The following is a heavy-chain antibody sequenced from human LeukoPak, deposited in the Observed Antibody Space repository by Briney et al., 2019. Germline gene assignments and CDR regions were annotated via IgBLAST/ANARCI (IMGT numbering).Heavy chain of an antibody. D-gene: IGHD6-13*01. V-gene: IGHV4-39*07. Sequence: SETLSLTCTVSGGSISSSSYYWGWIRQPPGTGLEWIGSIYYSGSTYYNPSLKSRVTISVDTSKNQFSLKLSSVTAADTAVYYCASPLTRIAAAGTPNFGYWGQGTLVTVSS. J-gene: IGHJ4*02. CDR2: IYYSGST. CDR3: ASPLTRIAAAGTPNFGY. CDR1: GGSISSSSYY.